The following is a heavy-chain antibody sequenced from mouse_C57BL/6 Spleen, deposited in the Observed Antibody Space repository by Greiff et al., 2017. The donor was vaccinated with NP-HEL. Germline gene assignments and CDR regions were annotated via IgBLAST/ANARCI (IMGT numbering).Heavy chain of an antibody. CDR1: GFTFSSYG. CDR2: ISSGGSYT. V-gene: IGHV5-6*01. Sequence: EVHLVESGGDLVKPGGSLKLSCAASGFTFSSYGMSWVRQTPDKRLEWVATISSGGSYTYYPDSVKGRFTISRDNAKNTLYLQMSSLKSEDTARYYCARQDSNSVAWFAYWGQGTLVTVSA. J-gene: IGHJ3*01. D-gene: IGHD2-5*01. CDR3: ARQDSNSVAWFAY.